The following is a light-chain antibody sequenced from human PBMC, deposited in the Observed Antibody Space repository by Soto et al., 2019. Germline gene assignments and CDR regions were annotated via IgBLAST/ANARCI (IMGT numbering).Light chain of an antibody. CDR1: SSDVGGYNY. Sequence: QSALTQPASVSGSPGQSITISCTGTSSDVGGYNYVSWYQQHPGKAPKLSIYDVSNRPSGVSNRFSGSKSGNTASLTISGLQAEDEADYYCSSYRSSNTWVFGGGTKLTVL. J-gene: IGLJ3*02. CDR3: SSYRSSNTWV. CDR2: DVS. V-gene: IGLV2-14*01.